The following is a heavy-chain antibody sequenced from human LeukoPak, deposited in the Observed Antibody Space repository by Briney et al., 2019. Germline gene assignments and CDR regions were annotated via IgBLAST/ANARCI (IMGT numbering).Heavy chain of an antibody. J-gene: IGHJ4*02. CDR2: ISYDGSNK. CDR1: GFTFSSYA. CDR3: ARAGLRYFDWHFDH. V-gene: IGHV3-30-3*01. Sequence: GGSLRLSCAASGFTFSSYAMHWVRQAPGKGLEWVAVISYDGSNKYYADSVKGRFTISRDNSKNTLYLQMNSLRAEDTAVYYCARAGLRYFDWHFDHWGQGTLVTVSS. D-gene: IGHD3-9*01.